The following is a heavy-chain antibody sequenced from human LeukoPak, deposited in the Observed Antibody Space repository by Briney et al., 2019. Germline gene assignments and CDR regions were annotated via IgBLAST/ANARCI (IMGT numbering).Heavy chain of an antibody. D-gene: IGHD2-15*01. CDR3: ARDRDCGDGGCYPHFDY. CDR2: IRQDGSDK. V-gene: IGHV3-7*01. CDR1: GFTFSSNW. J-gene: IGHJ4*02. Sequence: GGSLRLSCAASGFTFSSNWMSWVRQAPGKGLEWVANIRQDGSDKYYMDSVKGRFTISRDNAKNSLSLQMNSLRVEDTAVYYCARDRDCGDGGCYPHFDYWGQGDRVTVSS.